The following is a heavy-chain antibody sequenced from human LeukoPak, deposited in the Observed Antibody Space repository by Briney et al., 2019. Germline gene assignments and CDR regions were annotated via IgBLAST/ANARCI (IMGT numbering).Heavy chain of an antibody. D-gene: IGHD6-13*01. CDR3: AKDGSSSSWYGISDP. V-gene: IGHV3-20*04. Sequence: PGGSLRLSCAASGFTFDDYGMSWVRQAPGKGLEWVSGINWNGDSTGYADSVKGRFTISRDNSKNTLYLQMNSLRAEDTAVYYCAKDGSSSSWYGISDPWGQGTLVTVSS. J-gene: IGHJ5*02. CDR2: INWNGDST. CDR1: GFTFDDYG.